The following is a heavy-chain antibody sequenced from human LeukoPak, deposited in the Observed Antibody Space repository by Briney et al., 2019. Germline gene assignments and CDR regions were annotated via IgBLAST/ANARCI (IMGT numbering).Heavy chain of an antibody. D-gene: IGHD6-13*01. Sequence: GSLRLSCAASGFTFSSYAMHWVRQAPGKGLEWVAVISYDGSNKYYADSVKGRFTISRDNSKNTLYLQMNSLRAEDTAVYYCARDRSSSQPRPHFDYWGQGTLVTVSS. CDR3: ARDRSSSQPRPHFDY. CDR1: GFTFSSYA. V-gene: IGHV3-30-3*01. J-gene: IGHJ4*02. CDR2: ISYDGSNK.